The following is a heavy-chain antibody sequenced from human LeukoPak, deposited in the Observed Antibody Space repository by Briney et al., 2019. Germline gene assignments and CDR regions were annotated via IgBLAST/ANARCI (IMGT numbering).Heavy chain of an antibody. D-gene: IGHD3-22*01. J-gene: IGHJ3*02. CDR1: GGPISSGDYY. CDR2: IYYSGST. V-gene: IGHV4-30-4*01. Sequence: PSETLSLTCTVSGGPISSGDYYWSWIRQPPGKTLPWTGHIYYSGSTCYNPSLKSRVTISVDTSKNQFSLKLSSVTAADTAVYYCARVGAYYYDSSLDWAFDIWGQGTMVTVSS. CDR3: ARVGAYYYDSSLDWAFDI.